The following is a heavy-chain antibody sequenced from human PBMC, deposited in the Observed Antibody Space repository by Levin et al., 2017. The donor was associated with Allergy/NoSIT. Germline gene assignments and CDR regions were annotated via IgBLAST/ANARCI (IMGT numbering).Heavy chain of an antibody. CDR2: ITNSGRT. Sequence: GGSLRLSCAASGFTFSNYAMSWVRQAPGKGLEWVSAITNSGRTYYADSVKGRFTVSRDNSKNTLYLQMNSLRADHTAVYYCAKEMTTVVPVFDYWGQGTLVTVSS. D-gene: IGHD4-23*01. V-gene: IGHV3-23*01. CDR1: GFTFSNYA. CDR3: AKEMTTVVPVFDY. J-gene: IGHJ4*02.